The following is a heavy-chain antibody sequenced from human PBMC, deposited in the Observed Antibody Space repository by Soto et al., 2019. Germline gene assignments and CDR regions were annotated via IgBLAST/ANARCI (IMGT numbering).Heavy chain of an antibody. Sequence: EVQLVESGGGLVKPGEYLRLSCAASGFTFSGYSMNWVRQAPGKGWEWVSSSTSGSSSINYAKSVEGRFAISRDNAQNSLYLQMNSLSAEDTAVYYCARSLSSGGTFDYWGQGALVTVSS. CDR2: STSGSSSI. D-gene: IGHD3-3*01. V-gene: IGHV3-21*01. CDR3: ARSLSSGGTFDY. J-gene: IGHJ4*02. CDR1: GFTFSGYS.